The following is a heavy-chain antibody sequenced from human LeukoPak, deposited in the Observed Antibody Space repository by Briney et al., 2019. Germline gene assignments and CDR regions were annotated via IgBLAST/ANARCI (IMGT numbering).Heavy chain of an antibody. CDR1: GGTFSSYA. Sequence: ASVKVSCKASGGTFSSYAISWVRQAPGQGLEWMGGIIPIFGTANYAQKFQGRVTITADEPTSTAYMELSSLRSEDTAVYYCARGITEGYCSSTSCYRNYFDYWGQGTLVTVSS. V-gene: IGHV1-69*13. D-gene: IGHD2-2*01. CDR2: IIPIFGTA. CDR3: ARGITEGYCSSTSCYRNYFDY. J-gene: IGHJ4*02.